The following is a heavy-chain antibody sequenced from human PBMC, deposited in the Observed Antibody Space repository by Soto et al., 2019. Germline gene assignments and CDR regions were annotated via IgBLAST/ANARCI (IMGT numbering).Heavy chain of an antibody. J-gene: IGHJ6*02. D-gene: IGHD1-26*01. CDR1: GFDFSSYA. CDR3: AREPVGPDYAMDV. CDR2: LGFDGGGR. V-gene: IGHV3-33*01. Sequence: QMQLVESGGGVVQPGTSLRLSCAASGFDFSSYAMHWVRQTPGKGLEWVAVLGFDGGGRYYADSVKGRFTISRDNSKKMLYLQMDSLRAGDTASYYCAREPVGPDYAMDVWGQGTTVTVSS.